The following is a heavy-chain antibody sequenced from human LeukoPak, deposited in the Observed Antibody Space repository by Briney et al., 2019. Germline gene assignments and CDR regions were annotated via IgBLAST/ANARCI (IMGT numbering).Heavy chain of an antibody. CDR2: TYYSGSP. CDR1: GGSLSSSSYY. V-gene: IGHV4-39*07. D-gene: IGHD3-10*01. Sequence: PSETLSLTCTVSGGSLSSSSYYWGWIRQPPGKGLEWVGSTYYSGSPYYNPSLKSRVTMSVDTSKNQFSLKLSSVTAADTAVYYCARGGYGSGSYYNFWFDPWGQGTLVTVSS. J-gene: IGHJ5*02. CDR3: ARGGYGSGSYYNFWFDP.